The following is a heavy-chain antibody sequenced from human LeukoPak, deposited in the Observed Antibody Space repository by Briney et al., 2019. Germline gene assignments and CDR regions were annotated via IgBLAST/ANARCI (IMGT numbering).Heavy chain of an antibody. D-gene: IGHD1-1*01. V-gene: IGHV3-53*01. CDR1: GFTASSYY. CDR2: LYTGGTT. Sequence: GGSLRLSCVASGFTASSYYMSWVRQAPGKGLEWVSLLYTGGTTYYAHSVEGRFTISRDDSKNTLYLQMNTLRAEDTAVYYCARGGVNYWNPRYWGQGTLVTVSS. J-gene: IGHJ4*02. CDR3: ARGGVNYWNPRY.